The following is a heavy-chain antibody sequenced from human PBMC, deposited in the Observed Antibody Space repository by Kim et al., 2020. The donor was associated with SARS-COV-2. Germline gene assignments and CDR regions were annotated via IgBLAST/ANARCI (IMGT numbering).Heavy chain of an antibody. CDR2: INHSGST. D-gene: IGHD4-17*01. J-gene: IGHJ4*02. V-gene: IGHV4-34*01. Sequence: SETLSLTCAVYGGSFSGYYWSWIRQPPGKGLEWIGEINHSGSTNYNPSLKSRVTISVDTSKNQFSLKLSSVTAADTAVYYCARGPPYGDYSLDYWGQGTLVTVTS. CDR1: GGSFSGYY. CDR3: ARGPPYGDYSLDY.